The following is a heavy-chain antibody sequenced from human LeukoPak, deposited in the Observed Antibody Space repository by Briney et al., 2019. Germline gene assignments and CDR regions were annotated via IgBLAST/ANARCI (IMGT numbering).Heavy chain of an antibody. CDR1: GFTFSTYE. CDR3: ATSGAYEISWAFNI. Sequence: GGSLRLSCAGSGFTFSTYEMSWLRQAPGKGLEWVSYIGSRPTTTYCAESVRGRFTISRDNTKNSVFLQMTSLRADDAAVYFCATSGAYEISWAFNIWGQGTMVAVSS. D-gene: IGHD3-9*01. V-gene: IGHV3-48*03. J-gene: IGHJ3*02. CDR2: IGSRPTTT.